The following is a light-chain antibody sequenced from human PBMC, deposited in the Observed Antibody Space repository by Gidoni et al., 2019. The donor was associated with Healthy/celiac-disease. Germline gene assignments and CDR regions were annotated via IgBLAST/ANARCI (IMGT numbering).Light chain of an antibody. J-gene: IGLJ2*01. V-gene: IGLV3-19*01. CDR3: NSRDSSGNHVV. Sequence: SSELTQDPAVSVALGQTVRITCQGDSLRSYYASWYQQKPGPAPVLVIYGKNNRPSGIPDRFSGSSSGNTASLTITGAQAEDEAGYYCNSRDSSGNHVVFGGGTKLTVL. CDR2: GKN. CDR1: SLRSYY.